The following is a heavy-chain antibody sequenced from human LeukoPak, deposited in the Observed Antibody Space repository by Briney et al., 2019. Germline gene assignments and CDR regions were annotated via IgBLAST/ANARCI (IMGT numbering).Heavy chain of an antibody. Sequence: SETLSLTCTVSGGSMSRYYWSWIRQAAGKAPEWIGRIYSTGSSDYSPSLQSRVTMSVDTSKNQFSLNVSTVTAADTAIYYCARDRWFDTWGQGTLVTVSS. V-gene: IGHV4-4*07. CDR1: GGSMSRYY. CDR3: ARDRWFDT. J-gene: IGHJ5*02. CDR2: IYSTGSS.